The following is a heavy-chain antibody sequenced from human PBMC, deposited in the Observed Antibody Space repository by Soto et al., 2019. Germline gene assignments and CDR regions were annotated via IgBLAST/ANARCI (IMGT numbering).Heavy chain of an antibody. V-gene: IGHV1-69*13. Sequence: SVKVSCKASGGTFSSYAISWVRQAPGQGLEWMGGIIPIFGTANYAQKFQGRVTITADESTSTAYMELSSLRSEDTAVYYCARGIARLSPRTINWFDPWGRGTLVTVSS. J-gene: IGHJ5*02. CDR3: ARGIARLSPRTINWFDP. CDR2: IIPIFGTA. CDR1: GGTFSSYA. D-gene: IGHD3-16*02.